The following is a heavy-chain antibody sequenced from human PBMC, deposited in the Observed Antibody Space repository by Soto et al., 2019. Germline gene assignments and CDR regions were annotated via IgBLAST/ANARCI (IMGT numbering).Heavy chain of an antibody. D-gene: IGHD2-8*02. CDR2: IDHSGST. V-gene: IGHV4-34*01. CDR1: GGSFSGYY. Sequence: QVQLQQWGAGLLKPSETLSLTCAVYGGSFSGYYWTWIRQPPGTGLEWIGEIDHSGSTTYNPSLQSRVTISVDTSNNPISLKLTSVTAADTAVYYCARDKITGLFDYWGQGTLVTVSS. CDR3: ARDKITGLFDY. J-gene: IGHJ4*02.